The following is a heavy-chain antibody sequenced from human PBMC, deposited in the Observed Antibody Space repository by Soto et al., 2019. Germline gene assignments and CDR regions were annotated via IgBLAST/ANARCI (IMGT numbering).Heavy chain of an antibody. CDR3: AKGGGDSLRYGMDV. V-gene: IGHV3-23*01. J-gene: IGHJ6*02. CDR2: ISGSGGSI. Sequence: EVPLLDSGGGLVQPGGALRLSCSASGFIFSSSVMNWVRQAPGKGLEWVSAISGSGGSIYYADSVKGRFTISRDNSKTTLYLQMDSLRAEDTAVYYCAKGGGDSLRYGMDVWGQGTTVTVSS. CDR1: GFIFSSSV. D-gene: IGHD2-21*02.